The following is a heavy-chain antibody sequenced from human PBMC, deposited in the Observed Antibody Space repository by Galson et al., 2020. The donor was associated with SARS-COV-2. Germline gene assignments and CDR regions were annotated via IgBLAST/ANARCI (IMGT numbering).Heavy chain of an antibody. CDR3: ARGSPVTYASGWYSNY. CDR1: GGSFSAYY. V-gene: IGHV4-34*01. D-gene: IGHD6-19*01. CDR2: ITHSGGT. J-gene: IGHJ4*02. Sequence: SQASETLSLTCAVHGGSFSAYYWTWIRQPPGKGLEWIGEITHSGGTNYSPSLKNRLTISVDRSNNHFSLRLTSVTAADTAVYYCARGSPVTYASGWYSNYWCQGTLVTVSS.